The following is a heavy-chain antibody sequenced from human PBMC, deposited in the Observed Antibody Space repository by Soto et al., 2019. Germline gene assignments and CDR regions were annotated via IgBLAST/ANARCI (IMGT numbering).Heavy chain of an antibody. CDR1: GYTFTSYD. Sequence: ASVKVSCKASGYTFTSYDINWVRQATGQGLERIRRMNPNSGKTSYAQKLQGRETITRNTTKSTTYKEQSSLRFVDTAVFYCARGLFIITSCYVAFVSLTDYWGQGTLVPVSS. V-gene: IGHV1-8*01. CDR2: MNPNSGKT. D-gene: IGHD2-2*01. J-gene: IGHJ4*02. CDR3: ARGLFIITSCYVAFVSLTDY.